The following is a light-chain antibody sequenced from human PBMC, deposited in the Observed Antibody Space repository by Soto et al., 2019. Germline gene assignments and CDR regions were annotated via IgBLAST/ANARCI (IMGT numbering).Light chain of an antibody. Sequence: DIQMTQYPASLSASVGDRVTITCRASQSISSYLNWYQQKPGTAPKLLIYAASSLQSGVPSRFSGSGSGTDFTLTISSLQPEDFTTYYFQQSYRTPHLGQGTRLEIK. V-gene: IGKV1-39*01. CDR2: AAS. CDR1: QSISSY. CDR3: QQSYRTPH. J-gene: IGKJ5*01.